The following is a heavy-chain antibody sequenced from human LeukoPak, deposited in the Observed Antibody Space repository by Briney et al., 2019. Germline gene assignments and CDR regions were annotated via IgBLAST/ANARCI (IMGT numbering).Heavy chain of an antibody. D-gene: IGHD3-10*01. CDR1: GGSFSGYY. Sequence: SETLSLTCAVYGGSFSGYYWSWIRQPPGKGLEWIGEINHSGSTNYNPSLKSRVTISVDTSKNQFSLKLSSVTAADTAVYYCARSMVRGGRNFDYWGQGTLVTVSS. CDR3: ARSMVRGGRNFDY. J-gene: IGHJ4*02. CDR2: INHSGST. V-gene: IGHV4-34*01.